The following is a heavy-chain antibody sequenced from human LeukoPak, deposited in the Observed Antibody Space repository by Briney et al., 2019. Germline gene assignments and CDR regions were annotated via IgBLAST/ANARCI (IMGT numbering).Heavy chain of an antibody. CDR1: GGSISSYY. CDR3: ARANSSSWSDASDI. J-gene: IGHJ3*02. D-gene: IGHD6-13*01. Sequence: SETLSLTCTVSGGSISSYYWSWIRQPAGKGLEWIGRIYTSGSTNYNPSLKSRVTMSVDTSKNQFSLKLSSVTAADTAVYYCARANSSSWSDASDIWGQGTMVTVSS. CDR2: IYTSGST. V-gene: IGHV4-4*07.